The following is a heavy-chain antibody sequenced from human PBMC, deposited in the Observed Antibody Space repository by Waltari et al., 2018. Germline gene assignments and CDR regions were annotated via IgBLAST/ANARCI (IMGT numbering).Heavy chain of an antibody. Sequence: QVQLQESGPGLVKPSETLSLTCTVSGGPISSYYWSWIRQPPGKGLEWIGYIYYSGSTNYTPSLKSRVTISVDTSKNQFSLKLSSVTAADTAVYYRARSVDTAMWLDYWGQGTLVTVSS. J-gene: IGHJ4*02. CDR1: GGPISSYY. CDR3: ARSVDTAMWLDY. CDR2: IYYSGST. D-gene: IGHD5-18*01. V-gene: IGHV4-59*01.